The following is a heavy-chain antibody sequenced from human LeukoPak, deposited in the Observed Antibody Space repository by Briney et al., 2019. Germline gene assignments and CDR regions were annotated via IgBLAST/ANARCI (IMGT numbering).Heavy chain of an antibody. V-gene: IGHV4-59*08. J-gene: IGHJ5*02. Sequence: SETLSLTCTVSGGSISSYYWSWIRQPPGKGLEWIGYIYYSGSTNYNPSLKSQVTISVDTSKNQFSLKLSSVTAADTAVYYCARHSYSYGDYVDWFDPWGQGTLVTVSS. CDR3: ARHSYSYGDYVDWFDP. CDR1: GGSISSYY. CDR2: IYYSGST. D-gene: IGHD4-17*01.